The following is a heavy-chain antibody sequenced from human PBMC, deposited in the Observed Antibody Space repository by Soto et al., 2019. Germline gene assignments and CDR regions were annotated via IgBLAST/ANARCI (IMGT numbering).Heavy chain of an antibody. J-gene: IGHJ4*02. CDR1: GFTFSTYG. Sequence: QVQLVESGGGVVQPGRSLRLSCAASGFTFSTYGMSWVRQAPGKGLEWVAIISYDGIHKYYADSVKGRFTISRDNSRNTLYLQMNSLRAEHTAVYYCAKEIIAVSGPWDFDNWGQGTLVTVSS. V-gene: IGHV3-30*18. CDR2: ISYDGIHK. D-gene: IGHD6-19*01. CDR3: AKEIIAVSGPWDFDN.